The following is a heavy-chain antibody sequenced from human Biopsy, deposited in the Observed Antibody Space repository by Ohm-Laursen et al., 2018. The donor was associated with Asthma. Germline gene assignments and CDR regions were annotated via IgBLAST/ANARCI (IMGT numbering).Heavy chain of an antibody. Sequence: SLRLSCSASGFTFSSYAMHWVRQAPGKGLEWVAVISYDGSNKYYADSVKGRFTISRDNSKNTLYLQMNSLRAEDTAVDYCAREGIAVAHFDYWGQGTLVTVSS. CDR2: ISYDGSNK. J-gene: IGHJ4*02. CDR1: GFTFSSYA. D-gene: IGHD6-19*01. CDR3: AREGIAVAHFDY. V-gene: IGHV3-30-3*01.